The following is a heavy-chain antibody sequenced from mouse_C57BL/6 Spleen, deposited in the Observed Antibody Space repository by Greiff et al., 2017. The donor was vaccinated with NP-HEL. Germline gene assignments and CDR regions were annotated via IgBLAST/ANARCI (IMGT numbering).Heavy chain of an antibody. J-gene: IGHJ4*01. CDR2: IYPGDGDT. CDR3: ARDWDEYAMDY. V-gene: IGHV1-80*01. CDR1: GYAFSSYW. Sequence: QVQLKQSGAELVKPGASVKISCKASGYAFSSYWMNWVKQRPGKGLEWIGQIYPGDGDTNYNGKFKGKATLTADKTSSTAYMQLSSLTSEDSAVYFCARDWDEYAMDYWGKGTSVTVSS. D-gene: IGHD4-1*01.